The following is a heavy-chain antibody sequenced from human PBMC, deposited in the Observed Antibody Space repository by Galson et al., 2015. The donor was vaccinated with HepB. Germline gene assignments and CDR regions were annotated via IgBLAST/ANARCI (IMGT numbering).Heavy chain of an antibody. V-gene: IGHV3-21*01. D-gene: IGHD5-18*01. Sequence: SLRLSCAASGFTFSSYSMNWVRQAPGKGLEWVSSISSSSSYIYYADSVKGRFTISRDNAKNSLYLQMNSLRAEDTAVYYCAATAMVTWAGYPNDYWGQGTLVTVSS. CDR2: ISSSSSYI. CDR1: GFTFSSYS. J-gene: IGHJ4*02. CDR3: AATAMVTWAGYPNDY.